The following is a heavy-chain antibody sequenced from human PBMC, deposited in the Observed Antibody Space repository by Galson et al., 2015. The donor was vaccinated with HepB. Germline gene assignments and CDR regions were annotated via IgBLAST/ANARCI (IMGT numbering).Heavy chain of an antibody. CDR3: ARDMGSAQRGSDY. D-gene: IGHD1-26*01. CDR2: INEDGSGQ. J-gene: IGHJ4*02. Sequence: SLRLSCAASGFTFSSYWMSWVRQAPGKGLEWVANINEDGSGQWYVDSVKGRFTISRDNAKNSLYLQVNSLRAEDTAMYYCARDMGSAQRGSDYWGQGTLVTVTS. V-gene: IGHV3-7*03. CDR1: GFTFSSYW.